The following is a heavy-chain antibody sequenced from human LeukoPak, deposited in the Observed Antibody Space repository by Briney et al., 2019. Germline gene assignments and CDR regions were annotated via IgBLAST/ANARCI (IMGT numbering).Heavy chain of an antibody. CDR3: ASQVLTDYYFAS. D-gene: IGHD2-21*02. Sequence: ASVKVSCKPSGNAFTGHYIHWVRQAPGQGLEWMGWINHNSGATDYAQKFQGRVTMTSDTSISTAYVELSRLRSDDTAVYYCASQVLTDYYFASWGQGTLLTVSS. V-gene: IGHV1-2*02. CDR1: GNAFTGHY. J-gene: IGHJ4*02. CDR2: INHNSGAT.